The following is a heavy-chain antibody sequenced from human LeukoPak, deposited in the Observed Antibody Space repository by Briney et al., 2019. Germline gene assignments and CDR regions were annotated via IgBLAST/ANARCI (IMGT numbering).Heavy chain of an antibody. CDR1: DYTFTNYG. CDR2: ISAYNGKT. Sequence: ASVKVSCKASDYTFTNYGISWVRQAPGQGLEWMGWISAYNGKTYYAQNFQGRVTVTTDTSTSTAYMDHRSLRSDDTAVYYCARDGFGSYGYDYYYYYMDVWGKGTTVTVSS. CDR3: ARDGFGSYGYDYYYYYMDV. V-gene: IGHV1-18*01. J-gene: IGHJ6*03. D-gene: IGHD5-18*01.